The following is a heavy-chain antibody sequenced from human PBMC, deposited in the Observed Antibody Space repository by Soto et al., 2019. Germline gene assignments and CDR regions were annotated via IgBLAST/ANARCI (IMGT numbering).Heavy chain of an antibody. CDR2: ISAYNGNT. CDR1: GYTFTSYG. Sequence: AAVKVSCKASGYTFTSYGISGVRQAPGQGLEWMGWISAYNGNTNYAQKLQGRVTMTTDTSTSTAYMELRSLRSDDTAVYYCARDLVELRGGREFDIWGQGTMVTVSS. D-gene: IGHD1-7*01. CDR3: ARDLVELRGGREFDI. V-gene: IGHV1-18*01. J-gene: IGHJ3*02.